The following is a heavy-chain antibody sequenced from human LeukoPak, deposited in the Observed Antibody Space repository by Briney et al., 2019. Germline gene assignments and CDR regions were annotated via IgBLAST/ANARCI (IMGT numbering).Heavy chain of an antibody. Sequence: GGSLRLSCAASGFTFSAYAMSWVRQAPGKGLEWISAISEDGGARLYADSVKGRFTISRDNSENTVSLQVNSLRAGDTAVYFCAKESLPHRGYYFDSWGRGTLITVSS. J-gene: IGHJ4*02. CDR3: AKESLPHRGYYFDS. V-gene: IGHV3-23*01. CDR2: ISEDGGAR. D-gene: IGHD3-22*01. CDR1: GFTFSAYA.